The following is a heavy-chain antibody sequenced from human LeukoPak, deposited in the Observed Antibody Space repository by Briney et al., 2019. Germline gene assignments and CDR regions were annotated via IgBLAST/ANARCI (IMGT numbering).Heavy chain of an antibody. CDR1: GFSFSTYG. CDR3: AKGDFWNGLGEYFLY. CDR2: ISYDGSNP. D-gene: IGHD3-3*01. Sequence: PGGSLRLSCAASGFSFSTYGMFWVRQAPGKGLEWVGVISYDGSNPYYADSVKGRFTISRDNSKNTLYLQMDSLRAEDTAVYYCAKGDFWNGLGEYFLYWGQGILVTVSS. J-gene: IGHJ1*01. V-gene: IGHV3-33*05.